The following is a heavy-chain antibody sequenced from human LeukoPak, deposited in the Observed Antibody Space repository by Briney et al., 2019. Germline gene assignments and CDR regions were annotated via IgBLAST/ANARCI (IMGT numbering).Heavy chain of an antibody. Sequence: SETLSLTCTVSGASITTYYWSWIRQPPGKGLEWIGYIDYSGSTNYNPSLQSRVTISIDTSKNQFSLKLNSVTAADTAVYYCARVGIKYAYGPLDYWGQGTLVTVSS. CDR2: IDYSGST. J-gene: IGHJ4*02. D-gene: IGHD3-16*01. CDR1: GASITTYY. CDR3: ARVGIKYAYGPLDY. V-gene: IGHV4-59*08.